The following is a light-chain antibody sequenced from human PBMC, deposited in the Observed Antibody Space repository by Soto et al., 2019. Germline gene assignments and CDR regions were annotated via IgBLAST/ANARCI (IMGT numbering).Light chain of an antibody. J-gene: IGLJ2*01. CDR3: SSYPSSITLV. V-gene: IGLV2-14*03. CDR2: DVS. CDR1: SSDVGGYNY. Sequence: QSVLTQPASVSGSPGQSITISCTGTSSDVGGYNYVSWYQQHPGKAPKLMIYDVSNRPSGVSNRFSGYKSGNTASLSISGLQAEYEAAYYCSSYPSSITLVFGGGTKVTVL.